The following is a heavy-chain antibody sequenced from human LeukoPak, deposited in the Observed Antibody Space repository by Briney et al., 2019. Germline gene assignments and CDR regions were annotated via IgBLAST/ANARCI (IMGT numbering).Heavy chain of an antibody. V-gene: IGHV1-8*01. CDR3: ARAKGSSWLYYFDY. J-gene: IGHJ4*02. CDR1: GYTFTSYD. CDR2: MNPNSGNT. Sequence: ASVKVSCKASGYTFTSYDINWVRQATGQGLGWMGWMNPNSGNTGYAQKFQGRVTMTRNTSISTAYMELSSLRSEDTAVYYCARAKGSSWLYYFDYWGQGTLVTVSS. D-gene: IGHD6-13*01.